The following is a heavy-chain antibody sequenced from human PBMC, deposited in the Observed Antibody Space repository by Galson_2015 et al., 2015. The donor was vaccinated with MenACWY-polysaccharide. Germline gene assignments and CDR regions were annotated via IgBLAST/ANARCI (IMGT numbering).Heavy chain of an antibody. D-gene: IGHD4-17*01. J-gene: IGHJ3*02. CDR2: IYPGDSDT. CDR3: ARRRSVTTPLPDAFDI. V-gene: IGHV5-51*01. CDR1: GYSFTSYW. Sequence: QSGAEVKKPGESLKISCKGSGYSFTSYWIGWVRQMPGKGLEWMGIIYPGDSDTRYSPSFQGQVTISADKSISTAYLQWSSLKASDTAMYYCARRRSVTTPLPDAFDIWGQGTMVTVSS.